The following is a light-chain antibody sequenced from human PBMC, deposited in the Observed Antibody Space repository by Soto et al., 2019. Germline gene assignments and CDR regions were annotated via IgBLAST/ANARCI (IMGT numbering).Light chain of an antibody. Sequence: DIQMTQSPSSLSASVGDRVTITCRASHSISNFLNWYQQKPGKAPNLLTYAASSLPSGVPLRFSGSGSGTNFPLTISSLQLEDFATYYCQQSYITPHTFGQGTRLDIK. CDR1: HSISNF. J-gene: IGKJ5*01. V-gene: IGKV1-39*01. CDR3: QQSYITPHT. CDR2: AAS.